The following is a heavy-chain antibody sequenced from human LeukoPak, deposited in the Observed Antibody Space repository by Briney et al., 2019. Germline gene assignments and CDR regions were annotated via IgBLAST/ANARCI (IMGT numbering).Heavy chain of an antibody. CDR1: GGSFSCYY. CDR2: INHSGNI. J-gene: IGHJ6*03. Sequence: SETLFLTFAVLGGSFSCYYWSWIRQPPAKVLEWNGAINHSGNINYNSSLKSRLTMSVDPSKNQFSLKLSSVTAPDTALHYWARRMGRRFGERYYYYHYMDVWGKGTTVTISS. D-gene: IGHD3-10*01. CDR3: ARRMGRRFGERYYYYHYMDV. V-gene: IGHV4-34*01.